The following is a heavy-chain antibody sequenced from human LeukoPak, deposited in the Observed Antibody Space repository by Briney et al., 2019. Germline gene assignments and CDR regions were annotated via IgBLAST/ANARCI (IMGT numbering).Heavy chain of an antibody. CDR3: AKDRQTITIFGVVNTPRANFDY. CDR2: IRYDGSNK. J-gene: IGHJ4*02. D-gene: IGHD3-3*01. V-gene: IGHV3-30*02. Sequence: GGSLRLSCAASGISFSRYDIPWVRQAPGKGLEWVAFIRYDGSNKNYADSVKGRFTISRDNFMSTVYLQMNSLRAEDTAVYYCAKDRQTITIFGVVNTPRANFDYWGQGTLVTVSS. CDR1: GISFSRYD.